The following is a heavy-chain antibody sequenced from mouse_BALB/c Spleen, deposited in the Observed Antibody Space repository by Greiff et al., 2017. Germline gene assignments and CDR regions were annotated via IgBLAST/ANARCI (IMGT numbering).Heavy chain of an antibody. V-gene: IGHV5-17*02. J-gene: IGHJ2*01. CDR3: ARGDWVDY. Sequence: EVKLMESGGGLVPPGGSRKLSCAASGFTFSSFGMHWVRQAPEKGLEWVAYISSGSSTIYYADAVKGRFTISRDHPKYTLFLQMTSLRSEDTAMYYCARGDWVDYWGQGTTLTVSS. D-gene: IGHD4-1*01. CDR2: ISSGSSTI. CDR1: GFTFSSFG.